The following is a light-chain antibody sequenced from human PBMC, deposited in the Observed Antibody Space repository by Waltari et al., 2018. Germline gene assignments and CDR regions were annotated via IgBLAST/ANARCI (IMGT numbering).Light chain of an antibody. J-gene: IGKJ1*01. V-gene: IGKV3-20*01. CDR3: QHYVSLPVT. CDR2: GTS. Sequence: SCRASQSVGRSLAWYQQKPGQPPRLLIYGTSNRATGTPDRFSGGGSGTDFSLTISRLEPEDVAVYYCQHYVSLPVTFGQGTKVEIK. CDR1: QSVGRS.